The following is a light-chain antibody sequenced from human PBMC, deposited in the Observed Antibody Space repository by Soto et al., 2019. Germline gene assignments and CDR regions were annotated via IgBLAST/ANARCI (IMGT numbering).Light chain of an antibody. CDR1: QSVSSN. V-gene: IGKV3-15*01. CDR2: DAS. Sequence: EIVLTQSPGILSLSQGERATLSCRASQSVSSNYLAWYQQKPGQAPRLLIYDASTRATGIPARFSGSGSGTEFTLTISSLQSEDFAVYYCQQYNNWPPATFGQGTKVDIK. J-gene: IGKJ1*01. CDR3: QQYNNWPPAT.